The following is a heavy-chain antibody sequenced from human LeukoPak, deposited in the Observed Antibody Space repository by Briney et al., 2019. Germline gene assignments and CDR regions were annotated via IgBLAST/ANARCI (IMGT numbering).Heavy chain of an antibody. J-gene: IGHJ4*02. CDR1: GYTFTSYD. D-gene: IGHD2-15*01. V-gene: IGHV1-18*01. CDR3: ARDVYCSGGNCYYYFDY. Sequence: ASVKVSCKASGYTFTSYDIAWVRQAPGQGLEWMAWISAYNGDTNYAQKLQGRVTMTTDTSTSTAYMKLTSLNSDDTAVYYCARDVYCSGGNCYYYFDYWGQGTLVTVSS. CDR2: ISAYNGDT.